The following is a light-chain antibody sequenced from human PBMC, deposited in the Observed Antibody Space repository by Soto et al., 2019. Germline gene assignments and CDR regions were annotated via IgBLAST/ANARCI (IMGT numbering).Light chain of an antibody. CDR2: ANN. CDR3: QSYDSSRSPLYV. J-gene: IGLJ1*01. Sequence: QSVLTQQPSVAGSPGQSGSISCTCSSSNIGAGYDVHWYQHLPGTAPKLLIYANNNRPSGVPDRFSGSKSGTSASLAITGLQAEDEADYYCQSYDSSRSPLYVFGTGTKVTVL. CDR1: SSNIGAGYD. V-gene: IGLV1-40*01.